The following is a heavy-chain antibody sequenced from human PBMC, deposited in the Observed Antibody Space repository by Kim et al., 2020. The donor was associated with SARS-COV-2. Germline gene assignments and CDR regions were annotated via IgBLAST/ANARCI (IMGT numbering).Heavy chain of an antibody. CDR2: IYPGDSDT. CDR3: AGQSFRSMIRGVITSDYYHAMDV. V-gene: IGHV5-51*01. Sequence: GESLKISCKGSGYSFTSYWIGWVRQMPGKGLEWMGIIYPGDSDTRYSPSFQGQVTISADKSISTAYLQWSSLKASDTAMYYCAGQSFRSMIRGVITSDYYHAMDVWGQGTTVTVSS. J-gene: IGHJ6*01. D-gene: IGHD3-10*01. CDR1: GYSFTSYW.